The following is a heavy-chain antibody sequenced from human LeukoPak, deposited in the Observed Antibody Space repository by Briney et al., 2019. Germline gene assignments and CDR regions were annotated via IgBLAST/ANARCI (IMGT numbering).Heavy chain of an antibody. V-gene: IGHV1-18*01. D-gene: IGHD3-9*01. CDR2: ISAFNDNT. CDR1: GYTFISFG. CDR3: ARDHYDILTGYPGDAFDI. Sequence: GASVKVSCKASGYTFISFGISWVRQAPGQGLEWMGWISAFNDNTNYAQNVQGRVTMTTDTSTSTAYMELRSLRSDDTAVYYCARDHYDILTGYPGDAFDIWGQGTMVTVSS. J-gene: IGHJ3*02.